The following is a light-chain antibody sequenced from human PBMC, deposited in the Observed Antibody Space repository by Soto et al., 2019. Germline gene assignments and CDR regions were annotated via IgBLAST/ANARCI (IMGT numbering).Light chain of an antibody. Sequence: QSVLTQPPSVSGAPGQRVTISCTGGDSNIGAGYDVHWYQQLPGTAPNLLIYGNNNRPSGVPDRFSGSKSGTSASLAITGLQTEDEADYYCQSYDSSLSGVVFGGGTKLTVL. CDR2: GNN. CDR1: DSNIGAGYD. CDR3: QSYDSSLSGVV. V-gene: IGLV1-40*01. J-gene: IGLJ2*01.